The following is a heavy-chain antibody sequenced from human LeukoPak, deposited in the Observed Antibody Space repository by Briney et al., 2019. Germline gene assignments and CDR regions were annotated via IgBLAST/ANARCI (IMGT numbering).Heavy chain of an antibody. CDR1: GGSINNYY. CDR3: AREAYGGNSGFDY. V-gene: IGHV4-59*01. D-gene: IGHD4-23*01. J-gene: IGHJ4*02. Sequence: KPSETLSLTCAVSGGSINNYYWGWIRQPPGKGMEWIGFIYYSGTTTYNPFLTSRVTISVDTSKNQFSLKLTSVTAADTAVYYCAREAYGGNSGFDYWGRGTLVTVSS. CDR2: IYYSGTT.